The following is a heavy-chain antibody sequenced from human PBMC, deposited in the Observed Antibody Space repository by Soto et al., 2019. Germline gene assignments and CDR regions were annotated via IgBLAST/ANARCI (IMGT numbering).Heavy chain of an antibody. V-gene: IGHV4-30-2*01. J-gene: IGHJ3*02. CDR1: GGSISSGGYS. D-gene: IGHD3-22*01. CDR3: ASHHRYFDSSGLWGSAFDI. CDR2: IYHSGST. Sequence: PSETLSLTCAVSGGSISSGGYSWSWIRRPPGKGLEWIGYIYHSGSTYYNPSLKSRVTISVGRSKNQFSLKLSSVTAADTAVYYCASHHRYFDSSGLWGSAFDIWGQGTMVTVSS.